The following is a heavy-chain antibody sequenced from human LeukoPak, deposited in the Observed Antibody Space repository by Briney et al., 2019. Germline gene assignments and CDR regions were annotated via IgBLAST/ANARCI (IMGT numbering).Heavy chain of an antibody. CDR3: AKGDYSSSWYPYYFDY. CDR1: GFTFSSYW. V-gene: IGHV3-74*01. J-gene: IGHJ4*02. D-gene: IGHD6-13*01. Sequence: TGGSLRLSCAASGFTFSSYWMHWVRHAPGKGLVWVSRINSDGSSTSYADSVKGRFTISRDNSKNTLYLQMNSLRAEDTAVYYCAKGDYSSSWYPYYFDYWGQGTLVTVSS. CDR2: INSDGSST.